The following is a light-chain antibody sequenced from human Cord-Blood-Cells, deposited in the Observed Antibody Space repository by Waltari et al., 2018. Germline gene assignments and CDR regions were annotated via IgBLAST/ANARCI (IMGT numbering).Light chain of an antibody. CDR1: RSAVRGSTY. J-gene: IGLJ3*02. V-gene: IGLV2-14*01. CDR3: SSYTSSSTLEV. Sequence: QTALTQPASVSGSPGPSLTLSCTGTRSAVRGSTYVSRYQQHPGKAPKLMIYDVSNRPSGVSNRFSGSKSGNTASLTISGLQAEDEADYYCSSYTSSSTLEVFGGGTKLTVL. CDR2: DVS.